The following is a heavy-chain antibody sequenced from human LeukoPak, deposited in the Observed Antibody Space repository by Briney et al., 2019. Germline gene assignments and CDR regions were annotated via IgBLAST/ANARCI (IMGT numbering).Heavy chain of an antibody. CDR3: AKGADDYGDSENAFYI. Sequence: GGCLSLSCAASGFTLSSYRMNWVRQTPGKGLEWVSSISSSTSYIYYADSVKGRFTISRDNAKNSLYLQMNSLTVEDCAVYSCAKGADDYGDSENAFYIWGQGPMVTVSS. D-gene: IGHD4-17*01. V-gene: IGHV3-21*01. CDR1: GFTLSSYR. J-gene: IGHJ3*02. CDR2: ISSSTSYI.